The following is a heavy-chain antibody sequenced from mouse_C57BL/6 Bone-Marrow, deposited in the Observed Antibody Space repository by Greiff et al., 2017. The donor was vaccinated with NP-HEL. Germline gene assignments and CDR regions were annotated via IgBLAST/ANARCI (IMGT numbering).Heavy chain of an antibody. J-gene: IGHJ4*01. V-gene: IGHV5-17*01. CDR3: ARRGIYYYPPYAMDY. CDR1: GFTFSDYG. Sequence: EVQLVESGGGLVKPGGSLKLSCAASGFTFSDYGMHWVRQAPKKGLEWVAYISSGSSTIYYADKVKGRFTISRDNAKNTLFLQMTSLRSEDTAMYYCARRGIYYYPPYAMDYWGQGTSVTVSS. D-gene: IGHD1-1*01. CDR2: ISSGSSTI.